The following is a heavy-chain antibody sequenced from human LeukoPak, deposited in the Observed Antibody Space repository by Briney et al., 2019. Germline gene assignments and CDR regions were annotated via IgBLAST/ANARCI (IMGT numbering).Heavy chain of an antibody. V-gene: IGHV3-74*01. CDR2: IDSDGGTT. CDR3: GRGVAPYF. J-gene: IGHJ4*02. CDR1: GFTFSSYR. D-gene: IGHD2-2*01. Sequence: GGSLRLSCAASGFTFSSYRMHWVRQTQGKGLVWVSRIDSDGGTTTYADSVKGRFTISRDNAKNTLYLQMNSLRADDTAVYYCGRGVAPYFGGQGTLVTVSS.